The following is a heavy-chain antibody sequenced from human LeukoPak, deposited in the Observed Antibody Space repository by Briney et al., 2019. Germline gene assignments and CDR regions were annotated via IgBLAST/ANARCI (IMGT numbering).Heavy chain of an antibody. J-gene: IGHJ6*02. CDR2: INPSGGST. D-gene: IGHD2-15*01. CDR3: ARESTFSGDIYRYGMDV. V-gene: IGHV1-46*01. Sequence: GASVKVSCKASGYTFTSYYMHWVRQAPGQGLEWMGIINPSGGSTSYAQKFQGRVTMTRDTSTSTVYMELSSLRSEDTAVYYCARESTFSGDIYRYGMDVWGQGTTVTVSS. CDR1: GYTFTSYY.